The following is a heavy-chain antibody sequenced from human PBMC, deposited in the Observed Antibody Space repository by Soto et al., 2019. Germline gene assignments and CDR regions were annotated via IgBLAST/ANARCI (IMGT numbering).Heavy chain of an antibody. CDR3: ARAPPGYCTNGVCRAYYFDY. CDR2: IYYSGST. D-gene: IGHD2-8*01. V-gene: IGHV4-31*03. Sequence: KSSETLSLTCTVSGGSISSGGYYWSWIRRHPGKGLEWIGYIYYSGSTYYNPSLKSRVTISVDTSKNQFSLKLSSVTAADTAVYYCARAPPGYCTNGVCRAYYFDYWGQGALVTVSS. J-gene: IGHJ4*02. CDR1: GGSISSGGYY.